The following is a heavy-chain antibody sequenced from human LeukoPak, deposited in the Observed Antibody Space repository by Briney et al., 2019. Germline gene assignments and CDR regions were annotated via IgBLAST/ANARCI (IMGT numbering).Heavy chain of an antibody. V-gene: IGHV4-39*01. CDR2: IYYSGST. D-gene: IGHD7-27*01. CDR3: ARQGTGDTHYYYYGMDV. Sequence: TSETLSLTCTVSGGSISSSSYYWGWIRQPPGKGLEWIGSIYYSGSTYYNPSLKSRVTISVDTSKNQFSLKLSSVTAADTAVYYCARQGTGDTHYYYYGMDVWGQGTTVTVSS. CDR1: GGSISSSSYY. J-gene: IGHJ6*02.